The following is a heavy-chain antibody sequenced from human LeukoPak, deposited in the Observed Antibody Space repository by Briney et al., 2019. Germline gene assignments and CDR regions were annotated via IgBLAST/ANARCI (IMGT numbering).Heavy chain of an antibody. Sequence: VASVNVSFKVSGDTLTELSTHWVRQAPGKGLEWMGGFDPEHGEMIYAQKLQGRVTMTEDRSTDTAYMELSSLRSEDTAVYYCATGGPWDLLKYWGQGTLVTVSS. CDR3: ATGGPWDLLKY. CDR2: FDPEHGEM. V-gene: IGHV1-24*01. CDR1: GDTLTELS. D-gene: IGHD3-9*01. J-gene: IGHJ4*02.